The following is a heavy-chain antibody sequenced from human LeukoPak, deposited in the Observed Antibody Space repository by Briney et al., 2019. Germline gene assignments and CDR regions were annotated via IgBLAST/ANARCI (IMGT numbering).Heavy chain of an antibody. V-gene: IGHV3-30*01. J-gene: IGHJ4*02. Sequence: GRSLRLSCAASGFTFSSYAMHWVRQAPGKGLEWVAVISYDGSNKYYADSVKGRFTISRDNSKNTLYLQMNSLRAEDTAVYYCTRDQLVVYGSGSLLDYWGQGTLVTVSS. D-gene: IGHD3-10*01. CDR3: TRDQLVVYGSGSLLDY. CDR2: ISYDGSNK. CDR1: GFTFSSYA.